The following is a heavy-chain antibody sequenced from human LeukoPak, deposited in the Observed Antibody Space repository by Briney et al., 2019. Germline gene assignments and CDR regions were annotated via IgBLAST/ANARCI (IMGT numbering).Heavy chain of an antibody. Sequence: GSLRLSCAAPGFTFSRYGMNWVRQAPGKGLEWVSGISGSGGSTYYADSVKGRFTISRDNSKNTLYLQMNSLRAEDTAVYYCAKGAVGAPIYWGQGTLVTVSS. CDR2: ISGSGGST. D-gene: IGHD1-26*01. J-gene: IGHJ4*02. CDR3: AKGAVGAPIY. CDR1: GFTFSRYG. V-gene: IGHV3-23*01.